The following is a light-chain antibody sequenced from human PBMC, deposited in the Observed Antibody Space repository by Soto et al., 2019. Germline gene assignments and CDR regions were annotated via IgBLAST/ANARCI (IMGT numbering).Light chain of an antibody. V-gene: IGLV4-69*01. CDR2: VNSDGSH. J-gene: IGLJ2*01. CDR1: SGHSIYA. CDR3: QTWGTGTVV. Sequence: QLVLTQSPSASASLGASVKLTCTLSSGHSIYAIAWHQQQPEKGPRYLMKVNSDGSHNKGDGIPDRFAGSSSGAERYLTISSLQSEDEGDYYCQTWGTGTVVFGGGTQLTVL.